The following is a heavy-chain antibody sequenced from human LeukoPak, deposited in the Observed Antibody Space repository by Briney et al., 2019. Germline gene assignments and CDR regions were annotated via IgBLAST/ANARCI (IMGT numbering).Heavy chain of an antibody. CDR2: ISSSGSTA. D-gene: IGHD6-13*01. Sequence: PGGSLRLSCAASGFTFSDYYMSWIRQAPGKGLEWVSYISSSGSTAHYADSVKGRFSISRDNAKNSLYLQMNSLRADDTAVYYCARDQTPYSSNWEPDYWGQGTLVTVSS. CDR1: GFTFSDYY. J-gene: IGHJ4*02. CDR3: ARDQTPYSSNWEPDY. V-gene: IGHV3-11*01.